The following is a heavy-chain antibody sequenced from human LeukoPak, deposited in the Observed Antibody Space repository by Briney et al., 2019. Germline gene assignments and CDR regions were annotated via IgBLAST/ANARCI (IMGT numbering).Heavy chain of an antibody. CDR2: ISYDGSNK. V-gene: IGHV3-30*18. CDR1: GFTFSSYG. Sequence: GGSLRLSCAASGFTFSSYGMHWVRQAPGKGLEWVAVISYDGSNKYYADSVKGRFTISRDNSKNTLYLQMNSLRAEDTAVYYCAKDHSSGYSDVWGKGTTVTVSS. D-gene: IGHD3-22*01. CDR3: AKDHSSGYSDV. J-gene: IGHJ6*04.